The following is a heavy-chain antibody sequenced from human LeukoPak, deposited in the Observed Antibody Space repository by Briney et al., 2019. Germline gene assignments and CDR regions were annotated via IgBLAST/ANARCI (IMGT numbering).Heavy chain of an antibody. Sequence: ASVKVSCKASGYTFTGYYMHWVRQAPGQGLEWMGWISAYNGNTNYAQKFQGRVTMTTDTSTSTAYMELRSLRSDDTAVYYCARDLLDLDYGGNSAFDYWGQGTLVTVSS. CDR2: ISAYNGNT. V-gene: IGHV1-18*04. CDR1: GYTFTGYY. J-gene: IGHJ4*02. D-gene: IGHD4-23*01. CDR3: ARDLLDLDYGGNSAFDY.